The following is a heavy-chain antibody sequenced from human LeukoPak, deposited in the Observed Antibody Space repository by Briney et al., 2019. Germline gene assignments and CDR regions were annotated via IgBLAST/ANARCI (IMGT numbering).Heavy chain of an antibody. CDR1: GFTFSSYA. Sequence: PGGSLRLSCAASGFTFSSYAMHWVRQAPGKGLEWVAVISYDGSSKYYADSVKGRFTISRDNSKNTLYLQMNSLRAEDTAVYYCARGDSGSYYYYYYYMDVWGKGTTVTVSS. CDR3: ARGDSGSYYYYYYYMDV. CDR2: ISYDGSSK. D-gene: IGHD1-26*01. V-gene: IGHV3-30-3*01. J-gene: IGHJ6*03.